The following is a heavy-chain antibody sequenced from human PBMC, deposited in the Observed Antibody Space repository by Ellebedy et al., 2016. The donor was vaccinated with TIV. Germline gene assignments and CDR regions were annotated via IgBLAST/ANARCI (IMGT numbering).Heavy chain of an antibody. J-gene: IGHJ4*02. CDR2: INSDGSIA. V-gene: IGHV3-74*01. CDR3: ARVGGRLELSDCDF. Sequence: GESLKISXAASGITFSNYWMHWVRQAPGKGLVWVSGINSDGSIATYADSVKGRFTTSRDNAKNTLYLQMNSLRAEDTAVYYCARVGGRLELSDCDFWGQGTLVTVSS. D-gene: IGHD3-16*01. CDR1: GITFSNYW.